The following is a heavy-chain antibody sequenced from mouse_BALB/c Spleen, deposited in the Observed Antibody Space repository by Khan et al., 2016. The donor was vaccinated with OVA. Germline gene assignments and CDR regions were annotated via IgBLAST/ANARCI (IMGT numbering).Heavy chain of an antibody. CDR1: GDSITSGY. Sequence: VQLKQSGPSLVKPSQTLSLTCSVTGDSITSGYWSWIRKFPGNKLEYMGYMIYTGYTDYNPSLKSRLAITRHTSKNQYYLQLTSLTTEDTATYYCARSTYRYAFAYWGQGTLVTVSA. CDR3: ARSTYRYAFAY. CDR2: MIYTGYT. J-gene: IGHJ3*01. V-gene: IGHV3-8*02. D-gene: IGHD2-14*01.